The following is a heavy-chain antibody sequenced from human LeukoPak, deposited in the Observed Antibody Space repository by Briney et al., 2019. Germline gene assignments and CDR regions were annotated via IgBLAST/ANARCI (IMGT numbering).Heavy chain of an antibody. D-gene: IGHD2-2*01. V-gene: IGHV1-69*13. CDR2: IIPIFGTA. Sequence: GASVKLSCKASGGTFSSYAISWVRQAAGQGLEWMGGIIPIFGTANYAQKFQGRVTITADESTTTAYMELSSLRSEDTAVYYCARVVVPAATSIYYGMHVWGEGTTVSVSS. J-gene: IGHJ6*04. CDR3: ARVVVPAATSIYYGMHV. CDR1: GGTFSSYA.